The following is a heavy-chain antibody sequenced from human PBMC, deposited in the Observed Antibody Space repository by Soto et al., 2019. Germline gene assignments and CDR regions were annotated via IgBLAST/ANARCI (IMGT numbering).Heavy chain of an antibody. D-gene: IGHD3-10*01. Sequence: QVQLQQWGAGLLKPSETLSLTCAVYGGSFSGYYWSWIRQPPGKGLEWIGEINHSGSTNYNPSLKIRVTISVDTSKNQFSLKLSSVTAADTAVYYCARKNAPMVRSSNWFDPWGQGTLVTVSS. J-gene: IGHJ5*02. CDR2: INHSGST. CDR1: GGSFSGYY. V-gene: IGHV4-34*01. CDR3: ARKNAPMVRSSNWFDP.